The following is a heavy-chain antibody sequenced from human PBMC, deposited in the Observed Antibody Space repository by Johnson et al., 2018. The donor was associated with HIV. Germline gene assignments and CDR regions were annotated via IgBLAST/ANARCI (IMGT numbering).Heavy chain of an antibody. V-gene: IGHV3-30*04. CDR1: GFTFSRHG. CDR3: ARDWGAFDI. D-gene: IGHD3-16*01. CDR2: ISYDGSNK. J-gene: IGHJ3*02. Sequence: QVQLVESGGGVVQPGRSLRLSCAASGFTFSRHGMHWVRQAPGKGLEWVAVISYDGSNKYYADSVKGRFTISRDNSKNTLYLQMNSLRAEDTAVYYCARDWGAFDIWGQGTMVTVSS.